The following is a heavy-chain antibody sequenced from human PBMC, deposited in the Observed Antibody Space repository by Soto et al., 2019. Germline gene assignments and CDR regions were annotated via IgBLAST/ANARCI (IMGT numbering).Heavy chain of an antibody. CDR1: GCTFTGYY. CDR2: INPNSGGT. J-gene: IGHJ6*02. D-gene: IGHD2-2*01. Sequence: ASVKVSCKASGCTFTGYYMHWVRQAPGQGLEWMGWINPNSGGTNYAQKFQGRVTMTRDTSISTAYMELSRLRSDDTAVYYCARDRGAQLNYYYGMDVWGQGTTVTVSS. CDR3: ARDRGAQLNYYYGMDV. V-gene: IGHV1-2*02.